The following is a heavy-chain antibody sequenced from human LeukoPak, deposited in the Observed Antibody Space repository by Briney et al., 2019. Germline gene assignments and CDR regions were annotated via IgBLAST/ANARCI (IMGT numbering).Heavy chain of an antibody. V-gene: IGHV4-39*01. CDR3: ARQSLWFGAPRGSFDP. J-gene: IGHJ5*02. CDR1: GGPISSSNFY. CDR2: IYYSGST. D-gene: IGHD3-10*01. Sequence: SETLSLTCTVSGGPISSSNFYWGWIRQPPGKGLEWIGTIYYSGSTYYNPSLKSRVTISVDTSKNQFSLKLSSVTAADTAVYYSARQSLWFGAPRGSFDPWGQGTLVTVSS.